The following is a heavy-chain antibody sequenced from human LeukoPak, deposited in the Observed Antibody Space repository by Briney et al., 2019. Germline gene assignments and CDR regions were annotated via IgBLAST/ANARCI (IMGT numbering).Heavy chain of an antibody. CDR2: IYYSGST. D-gene: IGHD6-13*01. J-gene: IGHJ5*02. V-gene: IGHV4-31*03. CDR1: GGSISSSSYY. Sequence: SETLSLTCTVSGGSISSSSYYWGWIRQPPGNGLEWIGYIYYSGSTYYSPSLKSRVTISVDTSKSQFSLKLSSVTAADTAIYFCARGHSSSFRVNWFDPWGQGTLVTVSS. CDR3: ARGHSSSFRVNWFDP.